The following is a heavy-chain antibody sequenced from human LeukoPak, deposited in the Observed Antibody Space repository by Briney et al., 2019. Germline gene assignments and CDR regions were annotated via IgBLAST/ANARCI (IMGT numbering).Heavy chain of an antibody. D-gene: IGHD3-3*01. CDR1: GFTFSSYA. J-gene: IGHJ4*02. Sequence: GGSLRLSCAASGFTFSSYAMSWVRQAPGKGLEWVSAISGSGGSTYYADSVKGRFTISRDNSKNTLYLQMNSLRAEDTAVYYCAKENKSGYYDFWSGYSTYYFDYWGRGTLVTVSS. CDR2: ISGSGGST. CDR3: AKENKSGYYDFWSGYSTYYFDY. V-gene: IGHV3-23*01.